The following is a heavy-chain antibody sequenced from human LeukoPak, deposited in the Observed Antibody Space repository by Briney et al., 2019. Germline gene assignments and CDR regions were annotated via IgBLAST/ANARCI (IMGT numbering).Heavy chain of an antibody. J-gene: IGHJ4*02. D-gene: IGHD6-19*01. V-gene: IGHV3-15*01. Sequence: GGSLRLSCVVSGFTFTNAWMSWVRQAPGKGLEWVGRIKSKTDSGTMEYAVPVKGRFTISRDDSKNTMYLQMNSLKTEDTAVYYCTTSGAVPNTYFDYWGQGTLVTVSS. CDR3: TTSGAVPNTYFDY. CDR1: GFTFTNAW. CDR2: IKSKTDSGTM.